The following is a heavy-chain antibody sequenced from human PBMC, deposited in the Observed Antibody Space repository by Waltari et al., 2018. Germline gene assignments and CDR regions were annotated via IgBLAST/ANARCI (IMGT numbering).Heavy chain of an antibody. CDR2: VNNGGDDT. J-gene: IGHJ4*02. V-gene: IGHV3-23*01. D-gene: IGHD1-1*01. Sequence: EVQVLESGGGLVQPGGSLRLSCAASGFTFRCCAMSGVRQAPGKGLEWVSTVNNGGDDTYYADSVRGRFTISRDNSKNTLYLQVNSLRAEDTAIYYCAKLAGISAWYFDYWGQGTLVTVSS. CDR3: AKLAGISAWYFDY. CDR1: GFTFRCCA.